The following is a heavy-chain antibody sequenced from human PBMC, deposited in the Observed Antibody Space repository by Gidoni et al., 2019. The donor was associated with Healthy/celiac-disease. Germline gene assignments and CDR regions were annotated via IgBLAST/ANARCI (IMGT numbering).Heavy chain of an antibody. J-gene: IGHJ4*02. Sequence: GFTFSGYAMRWVRQAPGKGLEWVSAISGSGGSTYYADSVKGRFTISRDNSKNTLYLQMNSLRAEDTAVYYCTQTEFDYWGQGTLVTVSS. CDR3: TQTEFDY. CDR2: ISGSGGST. CDR1: GFTFSGYA. V-gene: IGHV3-23*01.